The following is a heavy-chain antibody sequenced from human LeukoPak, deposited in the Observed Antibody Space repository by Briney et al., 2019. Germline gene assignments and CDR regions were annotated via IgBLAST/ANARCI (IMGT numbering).Heavy chain of an antibody. Sequence: PGGSLRLSCAASGFTFSSYAMSWVRQAPGKGLEWVSAISGSGGSTYYADSVKGRFTISRDNPKNTLYLQMNSLRAEDTAVYYCAKDSLRTVPKASFDSWGQGTLVTVSS. CDR2: ISGSGGST. V-gene: IGHV3-23*01. CDR1: GFTFSSYA. CDR3: AKDSLRTVPKASFDS. J-gene: IGHJ4*02. D-gene: IGHD2-2*01.